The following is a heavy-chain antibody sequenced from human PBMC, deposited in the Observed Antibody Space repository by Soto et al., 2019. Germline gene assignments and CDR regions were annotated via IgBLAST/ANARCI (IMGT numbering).Heavy chain of an antibody. CDR1: GFTFTRYS. Sequence: GGSLTLSCAASGFTFTRYSMNWVRQAPGKRLEWVSSISSTTNYIYYGDSMKGRFTISRDNAKNSLYLEMNSLRAEDTAVYYCARESEDLTSNFDYWGQGTLVTVSS. CDR3: ARESEDLTSNFDY. J-gene: IGHJ4*02. V-gene: IGHV3-21*06. CDR2: ISSTTNYI.